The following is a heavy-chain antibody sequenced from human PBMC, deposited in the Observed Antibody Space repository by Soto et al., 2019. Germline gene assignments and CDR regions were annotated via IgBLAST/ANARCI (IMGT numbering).Heavy chain of an antibody. D-gene: IGHD3-10*01. CDR2: IIPIFGTA. Sequence: QVQLVQSGAEVKKPGSSVKVSCKASVGTFSSYAISWVRQAPGQGLEWMGGIIPIFGTANYAQKFQGRVTIAAXXXTXXAQMELSSLRAGDTAVYYCASVGGSGKFRYYAMGVWGQGTTVTVSS. CDR3: ASVGGSGKFRYYAMGV. V-gene: IGHV1-69*12. CDR1: VGTFSSYA. J-gene: IGHJ6*02.